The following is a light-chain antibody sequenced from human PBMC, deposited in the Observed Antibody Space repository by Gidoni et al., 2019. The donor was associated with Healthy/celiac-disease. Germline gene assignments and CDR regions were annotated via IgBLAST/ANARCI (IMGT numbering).Light chain of an antibody. Sequence: DIVMTQSPDSLAVSMGERATIKCKSSQSVLYNSNNKNYLAWYQQKPGQPPKLLIYWASTRESGVPDRFSGSGSVTDFTLTIGSLQAEDVAVYYCQQYYSTPDTFGQGTKLEIK. CDR3: QQYYSTPDT. J-gene: IGKJ2*01. CDR1: QSVLYNSNNKNY. CDR2: WAS. V-gene: IGKV4-1*01.